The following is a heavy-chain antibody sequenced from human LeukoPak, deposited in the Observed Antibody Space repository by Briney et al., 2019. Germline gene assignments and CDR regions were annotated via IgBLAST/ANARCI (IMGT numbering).Heavy chain of an antibody. CDR1: GFTFSSYA. D-gene: IGHD5-12*01. V-gene: IGHV3-23*01. J-gene: IGHJ4*02. CDR2: ISGSGGST. Sequence: GGSLRLSCAASGFTFSSYAMSWVRQAPGKGLEWVSAISGSGGSTYYADSVKGRFTISRNNSKNTLYLQMNSLRAEDTAVYYCAKTGGLRFPIYYFDYWGQGTLVTVSS. CDR3: AKTGGLRFPIYYFDY.